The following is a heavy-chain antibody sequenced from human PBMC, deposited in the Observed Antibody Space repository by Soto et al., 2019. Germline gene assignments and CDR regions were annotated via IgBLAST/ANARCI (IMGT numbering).Heavy chain of an antibody. Sequence: GGSLRLSCAASGFTFSSYDMHWVRQATGKGLEWVSAIGTAGDTYYPGSVKGRFTISRENAKNSLYLQMNSLRAGDTAVYYCARAAAGSSSLAFDIWGQGTMVTVS. J-gene: IGHJ3*02. CDR2: IGTAGDT. CDR3: ARAAAGSSSLAFDI. V-gene: IGHV3-13*01. D-gene: IGHD6-13*01. CDR1: GFTFSSYD.